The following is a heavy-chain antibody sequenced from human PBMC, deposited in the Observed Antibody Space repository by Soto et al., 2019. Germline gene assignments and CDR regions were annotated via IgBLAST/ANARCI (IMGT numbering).Heavy chain of an antibody. CDR2: ISYDGSNK. J-gene: IGHJ6*02. Sequence: QVQLVESGGGVVQPGRSLRLSCAASGFTFSSYGMHWVRQAPGKGLEWVAVISYDGSNKYYADSVKGRFTISRDNSKNTLYRQMNSLRAEDTAVYYCAKDRRGYCTNGVCSYYYYGMDVWGQGTTVTVSS. CDR3: AKDRRGYCTNGVCSYYYYGMDV. D-gene: IGHD2-8*01. CDR1: GFTFSSYG. V-gene: IGHV3-30*18.